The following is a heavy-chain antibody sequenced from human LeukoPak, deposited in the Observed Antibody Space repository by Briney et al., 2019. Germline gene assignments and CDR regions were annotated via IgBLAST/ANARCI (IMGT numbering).Heavy chain of an antibody. CDR2: IYPGDSDT. CDR3: AGLPSKNGNGRGGYFDY. CDR1: GYSFTSYW. V-gene: IGHV5-51*01. Sequence: GESLKISCKGSGYSFTSYWIGWVRQMPGKGLEWMGIIYPGDSDTRYSPSFQGQVTISADKSISTAYLQWSSLKASDTAMYYCAGLPSKNGNGRGGYFDYWGQGTLVTVSS. J-gene: IGHJ4*02. D-gene: IGHD1-1*01.